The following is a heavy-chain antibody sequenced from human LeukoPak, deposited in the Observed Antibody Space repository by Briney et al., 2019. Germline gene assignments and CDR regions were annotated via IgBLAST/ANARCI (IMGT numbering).Heavy chain of an antibody. Sequence: PGRSLRLSCAASGFTFRSYGIHWVRQVPGKGLEWVAIVWYDGNNKYYADSVKGRFTVSRDNSKDTVSLQLNSLRAEDTAVYYCARGSEAAAGAFDYWGQRAMVTVPS. J-gene: IGHJ4*02. CDR2: VWYDGNNK. CDR3: ARGSEAAAGAFDY. CDR1: GFTFRSYG. V-gene: IGHV3-33*01. D-gene: IGHD6-13*01.